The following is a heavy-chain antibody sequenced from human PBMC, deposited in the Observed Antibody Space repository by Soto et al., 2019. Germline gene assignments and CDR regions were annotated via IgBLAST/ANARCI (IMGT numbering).Heavy chain of an antibody. J-gene: IGHJ6*02. CDR1: GYSFTSYW. CDR3: TTGVRTSFHYYGMDV. V-gene: IGHV5-51*01. CDR2: TFPRHPAP. D-gene: IGHD2-2*01. Sequence: GESLKISCKGYGYSFTSYWIGWVRQIPGKGLEKMGSTFPRHPAPTNRPSPQPQVTNSAAQTLRTAHLPWSSPKASDTATHYCTTGVRTSFHYYGMDVWGQGTTVTVSS.